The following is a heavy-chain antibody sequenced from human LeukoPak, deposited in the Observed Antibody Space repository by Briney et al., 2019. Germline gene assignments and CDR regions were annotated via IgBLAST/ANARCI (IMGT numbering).Heavy chain of an antibody. Sequence: GGSLRLSCVASGFTFSSYVMSWVRQAPGKGLEWVSGIGGSGGSTYYADSVKGRFTISRDNSKNTLYVQMNSLRAADTAVYYCAADSRGYSGYPAGIWGQGTLVTVSS. V-gene: IGHV3-23*01. CDR3: AADSRGYSGYPAGI. CDR1: GFTFSSYV. CDR2: IGGSGGST. J-gene: IGHJ4*02. D-gene: IGHD5-12*01.